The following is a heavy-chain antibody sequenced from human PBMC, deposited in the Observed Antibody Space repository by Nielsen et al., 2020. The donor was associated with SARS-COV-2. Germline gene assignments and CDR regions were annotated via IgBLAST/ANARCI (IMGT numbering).Heavy chain of an antibody. Sequence: WERQAPGQGLEWMGWISAYNGNTNYAQKLQDRVTMTTDTSTSTAYMELRSLRSEDTAVYYCASRYCSSTSCYRSNGMDVWGQGTTVTVSS. CDR3: ASRYCSSTSCYRSNGMDV. J-gene: IGHJ6*02. V-gene: IGHV1-18*01. D-gene: IGHD2-2*01. CDR2: ISAYNGNT.